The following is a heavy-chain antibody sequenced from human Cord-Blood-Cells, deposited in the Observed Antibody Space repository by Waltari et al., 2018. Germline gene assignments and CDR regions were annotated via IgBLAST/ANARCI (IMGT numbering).Heavy chain of an antibody. Sequence: QVQLQQWGAGLLKPSETLSLTCAVHGGSFSGYYWSWIRQPPGTGLEWIGEINHSGSTNYNPSLKSRVTISVDTSKNQFSLKLSSVTAADTAVYYCARGLHYDILTGSPEGAFDIWGQGTMVTVSS. CDR1: GGSFSGYY. V-gene: IGHV4-34*01. J-gene: IGHJ3*02. CDR2: INHSGST. D-gene: IGHD3-9*01. CDR3: ARGLHYDILTGSPEGAFDI.